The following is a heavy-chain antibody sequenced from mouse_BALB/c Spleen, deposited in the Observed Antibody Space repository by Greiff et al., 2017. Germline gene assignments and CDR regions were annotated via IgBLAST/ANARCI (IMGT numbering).Heavy chain of an antibody. CDR2: IDPANGNT. CDR1: GFNIKDTY. V-gene: IGHV14-3*02. J-gene: IGHJ3*01. Sequence: EVQLQESGAELVKPGASVKLSCTASGFNIKDTYMPWVKQRPEQGLEWIGRIDPANGNTKYDPKFQGKATITADTSSNTAYLQLSSLTSEDTAVYYCAERGFADWGQGTLVTVSA. CDR3: AERGFAD.